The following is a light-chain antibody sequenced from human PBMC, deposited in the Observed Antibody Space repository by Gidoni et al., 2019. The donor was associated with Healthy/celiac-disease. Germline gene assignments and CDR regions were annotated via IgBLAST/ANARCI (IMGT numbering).Light chain of an antibody. V-gene: IGKV3-11*01. Sequence: EIVFTQSPATLSLSPGERATPSRRASVSVSSYFSSYQQKPGQAPRLHIYDTSDRATGIRPRFSGSGSGTDFTITISSLEAEDFAVCYCQQHCNSISFGQGTRLEIK. CDR2: DTS. CDR1: VSVSSY. J-gene: IGKJ5*01. CDR3: QQHCNSIS.